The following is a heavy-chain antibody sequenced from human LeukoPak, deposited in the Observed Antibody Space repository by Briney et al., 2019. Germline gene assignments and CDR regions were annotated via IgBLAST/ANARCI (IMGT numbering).Heavy chain of an antibody. CDR3: AKDYDILTGYSPDAFDI. D-gene: IGHD3-9*01. Sequence: GGSLRLSCAASGFTFSTYAMTWVRQAPGKGLEWVSTISGGGDNTFYADSVKGRFTISRDNSKNTLYLQMNSLRAEDTAVYYCAKDYDILTGYSPDAFDIWGQGTMVTVSS. CDR2: ISGGGDNT. V-gene: IGHV3-23*01. J-gene: IGHJ3*02. CDR1: GFTFSTYA.